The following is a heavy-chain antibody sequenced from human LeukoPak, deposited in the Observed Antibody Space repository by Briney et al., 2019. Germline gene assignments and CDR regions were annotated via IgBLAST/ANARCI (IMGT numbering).Heavy chain of an antibody. Sequence: PGGSLRLSCAASGXPFSSNYMSWVRQAPGKGLEWVSLIFSGGGTYYADSVKGRFTISRDNSKNTLFLQMNSLRAEDTAVYYCARDLEAFDIWGQGTMVTVSS. J-gene: IGHJ3*02. CDR2: IFSGGGT. CDR1: GXPFSSNY. V-gene: IGHV3-66*01. CDR3: ARDLEAFDI.